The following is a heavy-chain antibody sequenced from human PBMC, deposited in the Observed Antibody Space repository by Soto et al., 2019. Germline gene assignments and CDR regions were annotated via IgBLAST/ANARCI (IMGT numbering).Heavy chain of an antibody. V-gene: IGHV4-4*02. J-gene: IGHJ6*02. CDR1: GGSISSSNW. CDR2: IYHSGST. Sequence: QVQLQESGPGLVKPSGTLSLTCAVSGGSISSSNWWSWVRQPPGKGLEWIGEIYHSGSTNYNPSLKSRVTISVDKSKNQFSLKLSVVISADPAVYNCQRVGVSYYYGMDVLGQGTTVTVSS. CDR3: QRVGVSYYYGMDV.